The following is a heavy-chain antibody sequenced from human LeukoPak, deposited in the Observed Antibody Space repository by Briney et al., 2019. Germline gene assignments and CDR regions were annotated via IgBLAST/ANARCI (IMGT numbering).Heavy chain of an antibody. Sequence: GGSLRLSCAASGFTFSNYVINWVRQAPGKGLEWVSAISGSGGSTYYADSVRGRFTISRDNSKNSLYLQMDSLRAEDTAVYYCAKNRYEGQLPLRGFDYWGQGTLVTVSS. CDR3: AKNRYEGQLPLRGFDY. CDR2: ISGSGGST. D-gene: IGHD2-2*01. V-gene: IGHV3-23*01. J-gene: IGHJ4*02. CDR1: GFTFSNYV.